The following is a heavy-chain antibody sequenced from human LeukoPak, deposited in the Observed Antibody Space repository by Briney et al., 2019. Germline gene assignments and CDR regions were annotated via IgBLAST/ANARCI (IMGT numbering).Heavy chain of an antibody. CDR2: IYYSGST. CDR3: ARVTGYRIEDYFDY. Sequence: SETLSLTCTVSGGSISSYYWSWIRQPPGKGLEWIGYIYYSGSTNYNPSLKSRVTISVETSKNEFPLKLRSVTAADTAVYYCARVTGYRIEDYFDYWGQGTLVTVSS. J-gene: IGHJ4*02. D-gene: IGHD6-13*01. V-gene: IGHV4-59*01. CDR1: GGSISSYY.